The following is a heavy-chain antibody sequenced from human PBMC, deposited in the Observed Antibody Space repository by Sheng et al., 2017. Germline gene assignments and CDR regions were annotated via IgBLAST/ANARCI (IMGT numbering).Heavy chain of an antibody. D-gene: IGHD3-9*01. CDR2: IYYSGNT. CDR1: GGSVSSVTYY. J-gene: IGHJ5*02. V-gene: IGHV4-61*01. Sequence: QVQLQESGPGLVKPSETLSLTCTVSGGSVSSVTYYWSWIRQPPGKGLEWIGDIYYSGNTDNNPSLRSRVIMSLDTSKNQFSLKLRSMTAADTAVYYCARGHRVTYASGLRHNWFDPWGQGALVT. CDR3: ARGHRVTYASGLRHNWFDP.